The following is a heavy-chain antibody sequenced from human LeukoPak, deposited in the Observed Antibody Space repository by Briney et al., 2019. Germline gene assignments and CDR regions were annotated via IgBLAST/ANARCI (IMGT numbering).Heavy chain of an antibody. CDR3: AREPVWRSSLGAYYFDY. D-gene: IGHD3-16*01. J-gene: IGHJ4*02. CDR2: IIPVVGTA. CDR1: GGTFSSYA. V-gene: IGHV1-69*06. Sequence: ASVEVSCKASGGTFSSYAISWVRQAPGQGLEWMGGIIPVVGTANYAQKFQGRVTITADKSTSTAYMELSSLRSEDTAVYYCAREPVWRSSLGAYYFDYWGQGTLVTVSS.